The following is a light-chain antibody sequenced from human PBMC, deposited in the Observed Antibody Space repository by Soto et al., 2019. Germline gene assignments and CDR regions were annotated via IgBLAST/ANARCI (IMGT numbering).Light chain of an antibody. CDR2: GAS. J-gene: IGKJ1*01. Sequence: DIVMTQSPATLSVSPEERVTLSCRASQSISINLAWYQQKPGQAPRLLIYGASTRATGIPARFSGSGSGTEFTLTISSLQSEDFAVYYCQQFNNWPPWTFGPGTKVVIK. CDR3: QQFNNWPPWT. CDR1: QSISIN. V-gene: IGKV3-15*01.